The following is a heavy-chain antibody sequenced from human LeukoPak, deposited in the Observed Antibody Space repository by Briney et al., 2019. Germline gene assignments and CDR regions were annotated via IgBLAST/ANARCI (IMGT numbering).Heavy chain of an antibody. CDR2: LNPDSGET. CDR3: ARISDSFARI. D-gene: IGHD2-21*02. J-gene: IGHJ4*02. CDR1: GYTFTGYY. Sequence: LGASVKVSCKASGYTFTGYYMHWVRQAPGQGLEWMGWLNPDSGETKYVEKFQGRVSMTRDTSINTAYMELDRLTSDDTAVYFCARISDSFARIWGQGTLVTVSS. V-gene: IGHV1-2*03.